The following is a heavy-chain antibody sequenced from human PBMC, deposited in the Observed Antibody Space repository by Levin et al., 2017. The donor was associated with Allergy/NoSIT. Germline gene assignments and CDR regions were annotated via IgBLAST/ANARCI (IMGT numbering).Heavy chain of an antibody. CDR3: ARDVVWDSSGYYY. CDR2: IKQDGSEK. J-gene: IGHJ4*02. CDR1: GFTFSSYW. D-gene: IGHD3-22*01. Sequence: GGSLRLSCAASGFTFSSYWMSWVRQAPGKGLEWVANIKQDGSEKYYVDSVKGRFTISRDNAKNSLYLQMNSLRADDTAVYYCARDVVWDSSGYYYWGQGTLVTVSS. V-gene: IGHV3-7*01.